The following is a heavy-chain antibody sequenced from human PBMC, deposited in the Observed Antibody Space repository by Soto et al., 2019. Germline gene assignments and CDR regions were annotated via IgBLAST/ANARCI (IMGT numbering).Heavy chain of an antibody. CDR3: ARQRGGYYDSSSNLYYFDY. D-gene: IGHD3-22*01. CDR1: GGSISSSSYY. Sequence: PSETLSLTCTVSGGSISSSSYYWGWIRQPPGKGLEWIGSIYYSGNTYYNPSLKSRVTISVDTSKNQFSVNLSSVTAADTAVYYCARQRGGYYDSSSNLYYFDYWGQGTLVTVSS. J-gene: IGHJ4*02. CDR2: IYYSGNT. V-gene: IGHV4-39*01.